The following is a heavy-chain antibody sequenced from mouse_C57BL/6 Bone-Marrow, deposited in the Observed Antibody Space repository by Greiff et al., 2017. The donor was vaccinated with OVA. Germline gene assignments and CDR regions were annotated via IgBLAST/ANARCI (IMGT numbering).Heavy chain of an antibody. Sequence: QVQLQQPGAELVKPGASVKLSCKASGYTFTSYWMHWVKQRPGQGLEWIGMIHPNSGSTNYNEKFKSKATLTVDKSSSTAYMQLSSLTSEDSAVYYCARSDDGYWGYYDNWGQGTTLTVSS. D-gene: IGHD2-3*01. CDR1: GYTFTSYW. J-gene: IGHJ2*01. CDR3: ARSDDGYWGYYDN. V-gene: IGHV1-64*01. CDR2: IHPNSGST.